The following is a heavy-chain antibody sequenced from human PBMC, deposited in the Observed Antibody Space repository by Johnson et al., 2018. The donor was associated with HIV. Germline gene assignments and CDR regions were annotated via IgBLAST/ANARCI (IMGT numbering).Heavy chain of an antibody. CDR2: ISYDGSNK. CDR1: GFTFSSYA. CDR3: ARPFRIAAYRGSDAFDI. D-gene: IGHD6-13*01. V-gene: IGHV3-30*04. J-gene: IGHJ3*02. Sequence: QVQLLESGGGVVQPGRSLRLSCAASGFTFSSYAMHWVRQAPGKGLEWVAVISYDGSNKYYADSVKGRFTISRDNSKNTLYLQMNSLRAEDTAVYYCARPFRIAAYRGSDAFDIWGQGTMVTVSS.